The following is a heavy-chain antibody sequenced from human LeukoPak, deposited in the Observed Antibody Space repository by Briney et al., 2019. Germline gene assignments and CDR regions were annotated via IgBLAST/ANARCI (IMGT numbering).Heavy chain of an antibody. CDR1: GGSFSGYY. CDR3: ARHSSRSHPNFDY. J-gene: IGHJ4*02. V-gene: IGHV4-34*01. CDR2: INHSGST. D-gene: IGHD2/OR15-2a*01. Sequence: PSETLSLTCAVYGGSFSGYYWSWIRQPPGKGLEWIGEINHSGSTNYNPSLKSRVTISVDTSKNQFSLKLSSVTAADTAVYYCARHSSRSHPNFDYWGQGTLVTVSS.